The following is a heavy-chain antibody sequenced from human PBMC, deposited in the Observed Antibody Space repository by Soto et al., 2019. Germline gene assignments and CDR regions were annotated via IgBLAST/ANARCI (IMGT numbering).Heavy chain of an antibody. CDR2: IKQDGSEK. CDR1: GFTFSSYW. Sequence: GGSLRLSCAASGFTFSSYWMSWVRQAPGKGLEWVANIKQDGSEKYYVDSVKGRFTISRDNAKNSLYLQMNSLRAEDASVYYCARGDYYDTTGPFSDAFDIWGQGTMVTVSS. V-gene: IGHV3-7*04. D-gene: IGHD3-22*01. CDR3: ARGDYYDTTGPFSDAFDI. J-gene: IGHJ3*02.